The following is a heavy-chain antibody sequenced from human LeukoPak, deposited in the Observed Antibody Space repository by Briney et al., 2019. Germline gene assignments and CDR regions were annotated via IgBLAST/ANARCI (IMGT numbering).Heavy chain of an antibody. CDR2: ISSTASSI. J-gene: IGHJ5*02. Sequence: HPGGSLRLSCAASEFTFSSYSMSWVRQAPGKGLEWVSYISSTASSIYYADSVKGRFTISRDNAKNSLYSQMNSLRAEDTAVYYCARDVTYHGGDWFDPWGQGTLVTVSS. CDR1: EFTFSSYS. V-gene: IGHV3-48*04. D-gene: IGHD4-23*01. CDR3: ARDVTYHGGDWFDP.